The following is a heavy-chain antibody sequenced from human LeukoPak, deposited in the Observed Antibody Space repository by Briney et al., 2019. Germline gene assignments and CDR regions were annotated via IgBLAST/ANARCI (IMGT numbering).Heavy chain of an antibody. CDR2: VNWNSAYI. V-gene: IGHV3-9*03. CDR1: GFSFGDYA. CDR3: AKGRAELGASRSYAFDV. Sequence: PGGSLRLSCAASGFSFGDYAMHWVRQAPGKGLEWGAGVNWNSAYIGYGVSMKGRVTIYRDNAKKSLYLQMNGLRVEDMALYYCAKGRAELGASRSYAFDVWGQGTMVRVSS. D-gene: IGHD1-26*01. J-gene: IGHJ3*01.